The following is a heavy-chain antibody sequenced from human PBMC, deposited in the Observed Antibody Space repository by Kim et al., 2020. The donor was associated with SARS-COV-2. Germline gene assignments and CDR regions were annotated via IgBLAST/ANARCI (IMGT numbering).Heavy chain of an antibody. D-gene: IGHD3-22*01. V-gene: IGHV3-23*01. Sequence: FSSYAMGWVSQAPGKGLEWVSAISGSGGSKYYADAVKGRFTISRDNSKNTLYLQMNSLRAEDTAVYYCAKYHSSGYFHYWYFDLWGRGTLAT. CDR2: ISGSGGSK. CDR3: AKYHSSGYFHYWYFDL. J-gene: IGHJ2*01. CDR1: FSSYA.